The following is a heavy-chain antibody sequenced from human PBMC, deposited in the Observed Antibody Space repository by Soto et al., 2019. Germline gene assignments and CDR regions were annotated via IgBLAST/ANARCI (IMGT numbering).Heavy chain of an antibody. CDR3: ARGRRITMVRGVSPNDH. CDR2: MNPNSGNT. J-gene: IGHJ4*02. V-gene: IGHV1-8*01. Sequence: QVQLVQSGAEVKKPGASVKVSCKASGYTFTSYDINWVRQATGQGLAWMGWMNPNSGNTGYEQKLQGRVTMTRNTSISTAYMELGSLRPEDPAEYYCARGRRITMVRGVSPNDHWGQGTLVTVSS. CDR1: GYTFTSYD. D-gene: IGHD3-10*01.